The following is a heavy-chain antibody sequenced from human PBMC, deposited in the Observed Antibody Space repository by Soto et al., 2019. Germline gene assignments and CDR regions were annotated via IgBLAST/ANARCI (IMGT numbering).Heavy chain of an antibody. J-gene: IGHJ6*03. CDR3: ARGFPPEFYYHYYMDV. Sequence: PSETLSLTCAVYGGSFSGYYWSWIRQPPGKGLEWIGEINHSGSTNYNPSLKSRVTISVDTSKNQFSLKLSSVTAADTAVYYCARGFPPEFYYHYYMDVWGKGTTVTVSS. CDR2: INHSGST. V-gene: IGHV4-34*01. D-gene: IGHD3-10*01. CDR1: GGSFSGYY.